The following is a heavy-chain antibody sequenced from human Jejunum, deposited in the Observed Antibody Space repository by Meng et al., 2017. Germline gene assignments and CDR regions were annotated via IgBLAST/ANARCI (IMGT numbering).Heavy chain of an antibody. CDR2: IKSETDGGTP. D-gene: IGHD3-22*01. Sequence: VRLVEVGGGLVKPGGSPRPSCAASGFTFSNAWMSWVRQAPGKGLEWVGRIKSETDGGTPDYAAPVKDRFTISRDDSKNILYLHMNSLETEDTAVYYCQWLSTHPPDCWGQGTLVTVSS. CDR3: QWLSTHPPDC. V-gene: IGHV3-15*01. CDR1: GFTFSNAW. J-gene: IGHJ4*02.